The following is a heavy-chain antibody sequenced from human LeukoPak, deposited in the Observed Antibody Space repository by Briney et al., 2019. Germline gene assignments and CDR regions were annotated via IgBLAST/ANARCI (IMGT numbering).Heavy chain of an antibody. D-gene: IGHD1-26*01. Sequence: SETLSLTCDVSGHSIRSGSYWGWIWQPPGKGLEWIGSIYHSGNTYYNSSLKSRLIISVDASKNQISLKLSSVAAADTAIYYCARGRGGSGDRVIFDIWGQGTLVTISS. V-gene: IGHV4-38-2*01. CDR2: IYHSGNT. J-gene: IGHJ4*02. CDR1: GHSIRSGSY. CDR3: ARGRGGSGDRVIFDI.